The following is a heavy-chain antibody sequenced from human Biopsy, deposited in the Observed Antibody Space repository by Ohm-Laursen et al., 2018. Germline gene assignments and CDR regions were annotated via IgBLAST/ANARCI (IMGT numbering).Heavy chain of an antibody. J-gene: IGHJ4*02. V-gene: IGHV1-2*02. Sequence: ASVKVSCKASGYTFTGYYLHWVRQAPGQGLEWMGWINPKSGGSHYLEKFRGRVTMTRDTSISTAYMEVSSLRSDDTAVYYCAIDGNDFLTDYLKIDQWGQGTLVTVSS. CDR1: GYTFTGYY. CDR2: INPKSGGS. CDR3: AIDGNDFLTDYLKIDQ. D-gene: IGHD3-9*01.